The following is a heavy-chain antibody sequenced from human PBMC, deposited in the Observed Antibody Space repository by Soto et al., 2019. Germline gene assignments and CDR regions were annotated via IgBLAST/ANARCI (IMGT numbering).Heavy chain of an antibody. D-gene: IGHD3-22*01. CDR2: IYHSGST. V-gene: IGHV4-38-2*01. CDR1: GYSISSGYY. CDR3: ARVFKYYYDSSGPSGPFDI. J-gene: IGHJ3*02. Sequence: SETLSLTCAVSGYSISSGYYWGWIRQPPGKGLEWIGSIYHSGSTYYNPSLKSRVTISVDTSKNQFSLKLSSVTAADTAVYYCARVFKYYYDSSGPSGPFDIWGQGTMVTVSS.